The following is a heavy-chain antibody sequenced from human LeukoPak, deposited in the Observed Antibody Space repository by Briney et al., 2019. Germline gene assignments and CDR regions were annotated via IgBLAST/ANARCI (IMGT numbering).Heavy chain of an antibody. V-gene: IGHV1-69*13. CDR1: GGTFSSYA. J-gene: IGHJ6*02. CDR3: ARGRDGYNSMVFGYYYYYGMDV. CDR2: IIPIFGTA. D-gene: IGHD5-24*01. Sequence: GASVKVSCKASGGTFSSYAISWVRRAPGQGLEWMGGIIPIFGTANYAQKFQGRVTITADESTSTAYMELSSLRSEDTAVYYCARGRDGYNSMVFGYYYYYGMDVWGQGTTVTVSS.